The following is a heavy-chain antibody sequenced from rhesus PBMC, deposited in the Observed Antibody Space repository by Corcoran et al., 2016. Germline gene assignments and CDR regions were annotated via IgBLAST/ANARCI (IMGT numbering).Heavy chain of an antibody. CDR3: GMSSGNYYFNN. CDR2: ISGSGIT. Sequence: QVQLQGSGPGLVKPSETLSLTCAVSGASISTNWWNWIRQSPGKGLEWIGEISGSGITKYNPDRKSRVTFSKDASKNQVSLNLRSVTAADTAVYYGGMSSGNYYFNNWGQGVLVTVSS. CDR1: GASISTNW. D-gene: IGHD6-31*01. V-gene: IGHV4-80*01. J-gene: IGHJ4*01.